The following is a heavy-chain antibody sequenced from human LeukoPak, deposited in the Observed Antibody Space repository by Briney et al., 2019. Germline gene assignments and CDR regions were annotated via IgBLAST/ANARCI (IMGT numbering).Heavy chain of an antibody. Sequence: SETLSLTCTVSGGSISSFYWSWIRQPPGKGLEWIGYIYYSGSTYYNPSLKSRVTISVDTSKNQLSLKLSSVTAADTAVYYCARLRYSSGWPTYFDYWGQGTLVTVSS. D-gene: IGHD6-19*01. CDR1: GGSISSFY. V-gene: IGHV4-59*08. CDR3: ARLRYSSGWPTYFDY. J-gene: IGHJ4*02. CDR2: IYYSGST.